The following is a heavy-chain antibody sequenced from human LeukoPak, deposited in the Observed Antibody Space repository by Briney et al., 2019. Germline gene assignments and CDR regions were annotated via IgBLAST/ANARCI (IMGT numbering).Heavy chain of an antibody. CDR3: ARGDDYVWGSYRYFDY. D-gene: IGHD3-16*02. CDR1: GGTFSSYA. J-gene: IGHJ4*02. Sequence: SVKVSCKASGGTFSSYAISWVRQAPGQGLEWMGGIIPIFGTANYAQKFQGRVTITADESTSTAYKELSSLRSEDTAVYYCARGDDYVWGSYRYFDYWGQGTLVTVSS. V-gene: IGHV1-69*13. CDR2: IIPIFGTA.